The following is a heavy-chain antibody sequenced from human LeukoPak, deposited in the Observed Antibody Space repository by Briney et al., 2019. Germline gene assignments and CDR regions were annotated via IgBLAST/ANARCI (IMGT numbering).Heavy chain of an antibody. D-gene: IGHD2-15*01. CDR2: INSDGSST. CDR1: GFTFSSYW. V-gene: IGHV3-74*01. CDR3: ARGDCSGGSCYSIYYYGMDV. Sequence: PGGSLRLSCAASGFTFSSYWMHWVRQAPGKGLVWVSRINSDGSSTSYADSVKGRFTISRDNAKNTLYLQMNSLRAEDTAVYYCARGDCSGGSCYSIYYYGMDVWGQGTTVTVSS. J-gene: IGHJ6*02.